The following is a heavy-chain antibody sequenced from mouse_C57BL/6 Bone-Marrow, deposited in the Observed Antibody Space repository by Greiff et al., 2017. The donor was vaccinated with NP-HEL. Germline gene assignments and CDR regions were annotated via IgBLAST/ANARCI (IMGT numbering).Heavy chain of an antibody. V-gene: IGHV14-3*01. CDR1: GFNIKNTY. CDR3: ASWGAYYDHDVNWYFDV. D-gene: IGHD2-4*01. CDR2: IDPANGNT. J-gene: IGHJ1*03. Sequence: EVQLQQSVAELVRPGASVKLSCTASGFNIKNTYMHWVKQRPEQGLEWIGRIDPANGNTKYAPKFQGKATITADTSSNTAYLQLSSRTSEDTAIYYCASWGAYYDHDVNWYFDVWGTGTTVTVSS.